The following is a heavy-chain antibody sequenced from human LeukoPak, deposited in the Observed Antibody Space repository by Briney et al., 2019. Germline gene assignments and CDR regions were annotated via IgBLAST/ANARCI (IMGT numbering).Heavy chain of an antibody. CDR2: ISYSGST. CDR3: ARVPEI. V-gene: IGHV4-59*01. Sequence: SETLSLTCIVSGDSISGYYWSWIRQPPGKGMEWIGYISYSGSTFYNPSLRSRVTMSIDTSTNQFSLKLSSVTTADTAVYYCARVPEIWGKGTTVIISS. CDR1: GDSISGYY. D-gene: IGHD1-14*01. J-gene: IGHJ6*04.